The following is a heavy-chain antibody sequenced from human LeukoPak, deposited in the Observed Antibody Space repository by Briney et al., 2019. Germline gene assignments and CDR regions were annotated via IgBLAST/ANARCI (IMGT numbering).Heavy chain of an antibody. D-gene: IGHD2-15*01. V-gene: IGHV3-48*04. CDR1: GFTFSSHS. CDR2: IRGGSDVK. CDR3: ARVGCRGGSCSSRGDYYYGMDV. J-gene: IGHJ6*02. Sequence: PGGSLRLSCVASGFTFSSHSMNWVRQAPGKGLEWLAYIRGGSDVKQYADSVKGRFTISRDNAKNALFLQMNSLRTEDTAVYYCARVGCRGGSCSSRGDYYYGMDVWGQGTTVTVSS.